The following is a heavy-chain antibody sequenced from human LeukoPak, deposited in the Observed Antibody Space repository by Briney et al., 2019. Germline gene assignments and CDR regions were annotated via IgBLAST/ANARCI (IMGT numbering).Heavy chain of an antibody. D-gene: IGHD6-13*01. CDR1: GYTFTSYA. CDR2: INTNTGNP. CDR3: ARVSLSEGSSWVFDY. V-gene: IGHV7-4-1*02. J-gene: IGHJ4*02. Sequence: ASVKVSCKASGYTFTSYAMNWVRQAPGQGLEWMGWINTNTGNPTYAQGFTGRFVFSLDTSVSTAYLQISSLKAEDTAVYYCARVSLSEGSSWVFDYWGQGTLVTVSS.